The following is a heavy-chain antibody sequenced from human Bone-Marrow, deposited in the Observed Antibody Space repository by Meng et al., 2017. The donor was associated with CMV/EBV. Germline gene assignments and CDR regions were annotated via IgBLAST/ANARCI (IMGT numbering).Heavy chain of an antibody. CDR2: ISGSGGST. J-gene: IGHJ4*02. V-gene: IGHV3-23*01. CDR3: AKYGYYDRSGYYPFAY. CDR1: GFTFSSYA. Sequence: GGSLRLSCAASGFTFSSYAMSWVRQAPGKGLEWVSAISGSGGSTYYADSVKGRFTISRDNSKNTLYLQMNRLRAEDTAVYYCAKYGYYDRSGYYPFAYWGQGTLVTVAS. D-gene: IGHD3-22*01.